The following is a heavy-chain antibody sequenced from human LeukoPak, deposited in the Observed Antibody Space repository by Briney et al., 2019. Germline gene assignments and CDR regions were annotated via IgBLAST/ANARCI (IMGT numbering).Heavy chain of an antibody. J-gene: IGHJ4*02. Sequence: GGSLRLSCAASGFTFSSYGMHWVRQAPGKGLEWVAVISYDGSNKYYADSVKGRFTISRDNSKNTLYLQMNSLRVEDTAVYYCARDGGSTSSDYWGQGTLVTVSS. D-gene: IGHD2-2*01. CDR1: GFTFSSYG. CDR2: ISYDGSNK. V-gene: IGHV3-30*03. CDR3: ARDGGSTSSDY.